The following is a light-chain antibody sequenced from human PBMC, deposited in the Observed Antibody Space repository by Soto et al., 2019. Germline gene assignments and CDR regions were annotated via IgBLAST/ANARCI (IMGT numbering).Light chain of an antibody. CDR3: SSYTTRSTVL. V-gene: IGLV2-14*03. J-gene: IGLJ2*01. Sequence: QSALTQPASVSGSLGQSITISCTGTSSNVGGYNYVSWYQQHPGKAPKLIIYEVNSRPSGVSDRFSGSKSGNTASLTISELQAEDEADYHCSSYTTRSTVLFGGGTKLTVL. CDR2: EVN. CDR1: SSNVGGYNY.